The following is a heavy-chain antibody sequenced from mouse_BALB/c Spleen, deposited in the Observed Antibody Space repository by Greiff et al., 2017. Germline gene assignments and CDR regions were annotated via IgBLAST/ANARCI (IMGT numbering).Heavy chain of an antibody. Sequence: EVKLMESGPSLVKPSQTLSLTCSVTGDSITSGYWNWIRKFPGNKLEYMGYISYSGSTYYNPSLKSRISITRDTSKNQYYLQLNSVTTEDTATYYCARLGDGNWGYAMDYWGQGTSVTVSS. CDR1: GDSITSGY. J-gene: IGHJ4*01. CDR3: ARLGDGNWGYAMDY. D-gene: IGHD2-1*01. CDR2: ISYSGST. V-gene: IGHV3-8*02.